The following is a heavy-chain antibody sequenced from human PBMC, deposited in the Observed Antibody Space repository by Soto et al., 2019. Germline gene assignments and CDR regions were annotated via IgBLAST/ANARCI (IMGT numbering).Heavy chain of an antibody. CDR2: INHSGST. Sequence: PSETLSLTCAVYGGSFSGYYWSWIRQPPGKGLEWIGEINHSGSTNYNPSLKSRVTISVDTSKNQFSLKLSSVTAADTAVYYCARGRKSDYYGSGSYYSPYYFDYWGQGTLVTVSS. CDR3: ARGRKSDYYGSGSYYSPYYFDY. D-gene: IGHD3-10*01. CDR1: GGSFSGYY. J-gene: IGHJ4*02. V-gene: IGHV4-34*01.